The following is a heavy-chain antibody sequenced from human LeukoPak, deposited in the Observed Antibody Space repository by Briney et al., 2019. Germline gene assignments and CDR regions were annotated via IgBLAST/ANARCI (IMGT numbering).Heavy chain of an antibody. CDR2: IYPGDSDT. CDR1: GYSFTSYW. V-gene: IGHV5-51*01. Sequence: PGESLKISCKGSGYSFTSYWIGWVRQMPGKGLEWMGIIYPGDSDTRYSPSFQGQVTISADKSISTAYLQWSSLKASDTAMYYCASQSMGGFEYPDAFDIWGQGTMVTVSS. CDR3: ASQSMGGFEYPDAFDI. J-gene: IGHJ3*02. D-gene: IGHD3-16*01.